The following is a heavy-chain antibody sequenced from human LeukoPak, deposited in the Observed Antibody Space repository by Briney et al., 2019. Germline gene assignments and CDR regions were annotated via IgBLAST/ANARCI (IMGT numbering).Heavy chain of an antibody. CDR2: IKQDGSEK. J-gene: IGHJ4*02. Sequence: GGSLRLSCVASGFTFSSYWMSWVRQAPGKGLEWVANIKQDGSEKYYVDSVKGRSTISRDNAKNSLYLQMNSLRAEDTAVYYCAREAGIPPSTQQWPTSVDYWGQGTLVTVSS. V-gene: IGHV3-7*05. CDR3: AREAGIPPSTQQWPTSVDY. CDR1: GFTFSSYW. D-gene: IGHD5-18*01.